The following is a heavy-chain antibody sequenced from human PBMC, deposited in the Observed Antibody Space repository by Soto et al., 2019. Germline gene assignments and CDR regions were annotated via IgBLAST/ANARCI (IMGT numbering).Heavy chain of an antibody. Sequence: ASVKVSCKASGYTFTSYGISWVRQAPGQGLEWMGWISPYNGNTNYAQKLQGRVTMTTDTSTSTAYMELRSLRFDDTAVYYCAADHYSGSPALDYWGQGTLVTVSS. V-gene: IGHV1-18*01. D-gene: IGHD1-26*01. CDR2: ISPYNGNT. CDR3: AADHYSGSPALDY. J-gene: IGHJ4*02. CDR1: GYTFTSYG.